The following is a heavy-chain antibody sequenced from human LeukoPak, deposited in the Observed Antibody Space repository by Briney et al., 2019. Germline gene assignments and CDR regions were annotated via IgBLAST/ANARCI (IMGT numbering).Heavy chain of an antibody. CDR2: IYYSWDT. CDR3: ARLVYYDSSGYYYYYYYYMDV. D-gene: IGHD3-22*01. Sequence: SETLSLTCTVSGGSISSTSYYWGWIRQPPGKGLEWIGSIYYSWDTYYNPSLKSRVTISVDTSKNQFSLKLSSVTAADTAVYYCARLVYYDSSGYYYYYYYYMDVWGKGTTVTISS. CDR1: GGSISSTSYY. V-gene: IGHV4-39*01. J-gene: IGHJ6*03.